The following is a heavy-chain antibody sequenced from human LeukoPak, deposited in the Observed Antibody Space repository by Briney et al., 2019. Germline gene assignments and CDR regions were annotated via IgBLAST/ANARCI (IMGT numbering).Heavy chain of an antibody. CDR2: IYPDESNI. J-gene: IGHJ4*02. CDR1: GYSFPTYW. D-gene: IGHD2-2*03. V-gene: IGHV5-51*01. CDR3: ARPPSRGYSSSFEY. Sequence: GESLKISCKGSGYSFPTYWIAWVRQMPGKGLEWMGIIYPDESNIRYSPSFQGQVTISADRSISTAYLQWSSLKAPDTAMYYCARPPSRGYSSSFEYWGQGTLVTVSS.